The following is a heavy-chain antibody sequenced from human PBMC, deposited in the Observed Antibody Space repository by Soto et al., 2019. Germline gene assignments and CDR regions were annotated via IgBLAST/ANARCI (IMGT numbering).Heavy chain of an antibody. V-gene: IGHV1-2*02. CDR1: GYTLPDYY. CDR2: INPKNGDT. Sequence: GASVKVSCKPSGYTLPDYYIHWVRQAPGQGPEWMGWINPKNGDTKSAQNFQGRVTMTRDMSVTTAYLDLSSLTSDDTAQYYCARSSGSYSYYGLDVWGQGTTVTVSS. D-gene: IGHD6-19*01. CDR3: ARSSGSYSYYGLDV. J-gene: IGHJ6*02.